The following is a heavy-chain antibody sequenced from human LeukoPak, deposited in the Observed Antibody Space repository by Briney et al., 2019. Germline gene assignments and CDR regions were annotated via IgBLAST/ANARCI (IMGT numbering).Heavy chain of an antibody. CDR3: ARGGVGDYYDSSGFRYYYYYMDV. CDR1: GYTFTSYD. V-gene: IGHV1-8*01. J-gene: IGHJ6*03. D-gene: IGHD3-22*01. CDR2: MNPNSGNT. Sequence: ASVKVSCKASGYTFTSYDINWVRQATGQGLEWMGWMNPNSGNTGYAQKFQGRVTMTRNTSISTAYMELSSLRSEDTAVYYCARGGVGDYYDSSGFRYYYYYMDVWGEGTTVTVSS.